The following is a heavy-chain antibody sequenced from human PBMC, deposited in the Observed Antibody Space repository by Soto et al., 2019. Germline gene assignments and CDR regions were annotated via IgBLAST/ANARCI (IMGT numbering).Heavy chain of an antibody. CDR1: GYTFTGYY. CDR3: ARDVAAADY. D-gene: IGHD6-13*01. Sequence: ASVKVSCKASGYTFTGYYMHWVRQAPGQRLEWMGWINAGNGNTKHSQKLQGRVTITTDTSASTAYMELSSLRSEDTAVYYCARDVAAADYWGQGTLVTVSS. CDR2: INAGNGNT. V-gene: IGHV1-3*01. J-gene: IGHJ4*02.